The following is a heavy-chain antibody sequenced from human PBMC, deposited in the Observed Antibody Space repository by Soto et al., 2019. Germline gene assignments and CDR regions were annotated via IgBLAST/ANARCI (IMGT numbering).Heavy chain of an antibody. CDR3: VKDPVSGGTGGAWFDY. Sequence: GGSLRLSCAVSGFTFRNYAMTWVRQAPGKGLEWVSVMSGNGGRILYADSVKGRFTISRDNSKNTLYLQMNSLRLEDTDVYYCVKDPVSGGTGGAWFDYWGQGTLVTVSS. CDR2: MSGNGGRI. J-gene: IGHJ4*02. CDR1: GFTFRNYA. D-gene: IGHD2-8*02. V-gene: IGHV3-23*01.